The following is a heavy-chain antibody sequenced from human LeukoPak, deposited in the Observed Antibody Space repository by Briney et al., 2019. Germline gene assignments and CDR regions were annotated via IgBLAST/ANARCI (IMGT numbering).Heavy chain of an antibody. Sequence: SVNVSCKASGGTFSSYAISWVRQAPGQGLEWMGGIITIFGTANYAQKFQGRVTITTDESTSTAYMELSSLRSEDTAVYYCARDPQYSGSCPGFDPWGQGTLVTVSS. J-gene: IGHJ5*02. V-gene: IGHV1-69*05. CDR3: ARDPQYSGSCPGFDP. CDR2: IITIFGTA. D-gene: IGHD1-26*01. CDR1: GGTFSSYA.